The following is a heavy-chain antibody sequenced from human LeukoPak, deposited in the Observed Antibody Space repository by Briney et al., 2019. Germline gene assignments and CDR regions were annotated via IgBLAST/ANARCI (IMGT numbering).Heavy chain of an antibody. CDR2: ISYDGSNK. Sequence: GGSLRLSCAASGFTFSSYTMHWLRQAPGKGLEWVAVISYDGSNKNYADSVKGRFTISRDNSKNTLYLQMNSLRAEDTAIYYCAREGRSSSWPSLDYWGQGTPVTVSS. CDR3: AREGRSSSWPSLDY. V-gene: IGHV3-30*01. J-gene: IGHJ4*02. D-gene: IGHD2-2*01. CDR1: GFTFSSYT.